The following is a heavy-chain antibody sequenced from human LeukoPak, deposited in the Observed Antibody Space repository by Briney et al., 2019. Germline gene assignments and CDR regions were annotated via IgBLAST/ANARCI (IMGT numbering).Heavy chain of an antibody. CDR3: ANFPHLEPTYLDS. Sequence: GGSLRLSCVGSGFTFSSEWMRWVRQAPGKGLEWVANIKQDESEKYYVDSVKGRFIVSRDNAKNSLYLQMNSLRVEDTAVYYCANFPHLEPTYLDSWGQGILVSVSS. D-gene: IGHD1-1*01. CDR2: IKQDESEK. V-gene: IGHV3-7*01. CDR1: GFTFSSEW. J-gene: IGHJ4*02.